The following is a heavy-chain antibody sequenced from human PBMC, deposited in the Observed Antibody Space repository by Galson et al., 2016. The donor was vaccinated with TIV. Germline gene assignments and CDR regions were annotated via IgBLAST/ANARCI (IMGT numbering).Heavy chain of an antibody. CDR2: ITSKTYGATT. J-gene: IGHJ3*02. Sequence: SLRLSCAASGFTFGHYAVNWFRQAPGKGLEWVGFITSKTYGATTEYAASVKGRFTISSDDSRNIANLQMNSLKTEDTAVYYCTRTAMGSTRNAFDIWGQGTVVTVSS. D-gene: IGHD1-1*01. V-gene: IGHV3-49*03. CDR3: TRTAMGSTRNAFDI. CDR1: GFTFGHYA.